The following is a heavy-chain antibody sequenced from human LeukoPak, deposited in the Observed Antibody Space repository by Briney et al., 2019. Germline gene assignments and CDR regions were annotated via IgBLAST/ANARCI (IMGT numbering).Heavy chain of an antibody. D-gene: IGHD3-3*01. CDR3: ARAPAYYDFWSGGYGMDV. Sequence: PSETLSLTCTVSGGSISSYYWSWIRQPPGKGLEWIGYIYYSGSTNYNPSLKSRVTISVDTSKNQFSLKLSSVTAADTAVYYCARAPAYYDFWSGGYGMDVWGRGTTVTVSS. CDR2: IYYSGST. CDR1: GGSISSYY. J-gene: IGHJ6*02. V-gene: IGHV4-59*01.